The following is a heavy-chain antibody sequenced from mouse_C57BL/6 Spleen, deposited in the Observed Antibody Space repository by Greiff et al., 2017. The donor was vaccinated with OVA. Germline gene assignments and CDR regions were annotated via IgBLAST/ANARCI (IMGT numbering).Heavy chain of an antibody. CDR2: ISSGGSYT. V-gene: IGHV5-6*01. CDR1: GFTFSSYG. Sequence: EVKVVESGGDLVKPGGSLTLSCAASGFTFSSYGMSWVRQTPDKRLEWVATISSGGSYTYYPDSVKGRFTISRDNAKNTLYLQMSSLKSEDTAMYYCGRQDYGSSLWFAYWGQGTLVTVSA. J-gene: IGHJ3*01. D-gene: IGHD1-1*01. CDR3: GRQDYGSSLWFAY.